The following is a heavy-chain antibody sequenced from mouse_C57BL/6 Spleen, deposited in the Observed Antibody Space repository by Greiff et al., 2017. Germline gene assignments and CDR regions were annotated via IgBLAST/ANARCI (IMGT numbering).Heavy chain of an antibody. CDR3: AREGDGYYYFDY. Sequence: QVQLQQSGPELVKPGASVKISCKASGYAFRSSWMNWVKQRPGKGLEWIGRIYPGDGDTNYNGKFKGKATLTADKSSSTAYMLLSSLTSEDSAVYFCAREGDGYYYFDYWGQGTSLTVSS. J-gene: IGHJ2*02. V-gene: IGHV1-82*01. CDR1: GYAFRSSW. CDR2: IYPGDGDT. D-gene: IGHD2-3*01.